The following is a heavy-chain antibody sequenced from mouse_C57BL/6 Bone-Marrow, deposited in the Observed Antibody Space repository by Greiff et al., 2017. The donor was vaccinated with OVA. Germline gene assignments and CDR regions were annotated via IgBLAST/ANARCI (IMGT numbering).Heavy chain of an antibody. CDR1: GFTFSSYG. CDR2: ISSGGSYT. D-gene: IGHD2-2*01. Sequence: EVQLVESGGDLVKPGGSLKLSCPASGFTFSSYGMSWVRQTPDKRLEWVATISSGGSYTYYPDSVKGRFTISRDNAKNTLYLQMSSLKSEDTAMYYCARHGYDGAYWGQGTLVTVSA. V-gene: IGHV5-6*01. J-gene: IGHJ3*01. CDR3: ARHGYDGAY.